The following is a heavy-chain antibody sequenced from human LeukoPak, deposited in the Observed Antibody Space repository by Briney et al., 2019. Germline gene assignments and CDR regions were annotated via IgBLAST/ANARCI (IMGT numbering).Heavy chain of an antibody. Sequence: PGGSLKLSCAASGFTFSGSAMHWVRQASGKGLEWVGRIRSKANSYATANAASVKGRFTISRDDSKNTAYLQMNSLKTEDTAVYYCTPSLYDILTGSDYWGQGTLVTVSS. CDR2: IRSKANSYAT. V-gene: IGHV3-73*01. CDR1: GFTFSGSA. CDR3: TPSLYDILTGSDY. D-gene: IGHD3-9*01. J-gene: IGHJ4*02.